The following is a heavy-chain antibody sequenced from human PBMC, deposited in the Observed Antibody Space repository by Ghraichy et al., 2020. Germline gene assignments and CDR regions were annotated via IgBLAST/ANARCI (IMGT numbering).Heavy chain of an antibody. CDR2: IWYDGRKK. Sequence: GGSLRLSCAASGFIFSDYGMQWVRQAPGKGLEWVAVIWYDGRKKYYADSVKGRFTISRDSSNNTLILQMNSLRVDDTAVYYCARTLDGGCDYWGQGTLVTVSS. CDR1: GFIFSDYG. J-gene: IGHJ4*02. CDR3: ARTLDGGCDY. D-gene: IGHD3-16*01. V-gene: IGHV3-33*01.